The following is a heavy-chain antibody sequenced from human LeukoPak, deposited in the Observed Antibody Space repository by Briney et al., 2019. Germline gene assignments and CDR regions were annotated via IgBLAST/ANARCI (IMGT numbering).Heavy chain of an antibody. CDR2: IIPIFGTA. CDR1: GGTFSSYA. CDR3: ARSGPDFWSGYYTDYYYYMDV. J-gene: IGHJ6*03. Sequence: GTSVKVSCKASGGTFSSYAISWVRQAPGQGLEWMGGIIPIFGTANYAQKFQGRVTITTDESTSTAYMELSSLRSEDTAVYYCARSGPDFWSGYYTDYYYYMDVWGKGTTVTVSS. V-gene: IGHV1-69*05. D-gene: IGHD3-3*01.